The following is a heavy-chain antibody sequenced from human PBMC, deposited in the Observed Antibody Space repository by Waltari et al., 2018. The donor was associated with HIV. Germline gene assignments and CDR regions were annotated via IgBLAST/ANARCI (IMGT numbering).Heavy chain of an antibody. D-gene: IGHD2-15*01. Sequence: DYAAPVKGRFTISRDDSKNTLYLQMNSLKTEDTAVYYCTTGSTTKRAVYCSGGSCYLGDPGDYWGQGTLVTVSS. CDR3: TTGSTTKRAVYCSGGSCYLGDPGDY. J-gene: IGHJ4*02. V-gene: IGHV3-15*01.